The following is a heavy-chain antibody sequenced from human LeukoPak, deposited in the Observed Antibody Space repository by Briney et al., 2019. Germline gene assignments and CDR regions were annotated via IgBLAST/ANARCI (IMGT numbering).Heavy chain of an antibody. CDR3: ASYKIAVAGIFDY. Sequence: GESLKISCKGSGYSFTSYWISWVRQMPGKGLEWMGRIDPSDSYTNYSPSFQGHVTISADKSISTAYLQWSSLKASDTAMYYCASYKIAVAGIFDYWGQGTLVTVSS. CDR2: IDPSDSYT. CDR1: GYSFTSYW. V-gene: IGHV5-10-1*01. J-gene: IGHJ4*02. D-gene: IGHD6-19*01.